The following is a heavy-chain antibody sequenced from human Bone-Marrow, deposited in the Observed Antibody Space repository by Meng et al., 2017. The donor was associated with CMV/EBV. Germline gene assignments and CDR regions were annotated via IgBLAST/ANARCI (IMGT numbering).Heavy chain of an antibody. D-gene: IGHD6-6*01. J-gene: IGHJ6*02. CDR3: ARGHRRTAARPDSNPNPMDV. Sequence: GGSLRLSCAASGFTFSSYWMHWVRQAPGKGLEWVSSISSSSSYIYYADSVKGRLTISRDNAKNALYLQMNSLLAEDTAVYYCARGHRRTAARPDSNPNPMDVWGQGTMVTVSS. CDR1: GFTFSSYW. V-gene: IGHV3-21*01. CDR2: ISSSSSYI.